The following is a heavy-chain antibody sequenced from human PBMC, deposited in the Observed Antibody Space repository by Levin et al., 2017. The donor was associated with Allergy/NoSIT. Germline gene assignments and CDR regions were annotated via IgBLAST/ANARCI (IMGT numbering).Heavy chain of an antibody. CDR2: INHSGST. V-gene: IGHV4-34*01. CDR1: GGSFSDFH. J-gene: IGHJ6*02. D-gene: IGHD5-12*01. Sequence: MSSETLSLTCAVYGGSFSDFHWSWIRQPPGKGLEWIGKINHSGSTNYNPSLKSRVTMSLDTSKNQFSLKLNSVTAAATAVYYCAGGRGRKFVGYFLYFGLGVWGQGTTVTVSS. CDR3: AGGRGRKFVGYFLYFGLGV.